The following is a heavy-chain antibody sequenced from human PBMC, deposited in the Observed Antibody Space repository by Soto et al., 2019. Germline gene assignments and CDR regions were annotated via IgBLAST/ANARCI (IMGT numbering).Heavy chain of an antibody. D-gene: IGHD2-8*01. J-gene: IGHJ4*02. CDR1: GFTFSSYA. CDR2: ISGSGGST. Sequence: QPGGSLRLSCAASGFTFSSYAMSWVRQAPGKGLEWVSAISGSGGSTYYADSVKGRYTISRDNSKNTLYLQMNSLRAEDTAVYYCAKDVGTKGDVEAQFDYWGQGTLVTVS. V-gene: IGHV3-23*01. CDR3: AKDVGTKGDVEAQFDY.